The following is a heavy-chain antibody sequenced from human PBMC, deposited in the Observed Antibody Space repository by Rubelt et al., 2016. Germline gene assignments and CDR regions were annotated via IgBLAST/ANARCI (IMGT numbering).Heavy chain of an antibody. CDR3: ATNGVVTAPFQY. V-gene: IGHV4-31*03. Sequence: QVQLQESGPGLVKTSQSLSLTCSVSGDSVRNGLYYWRWIRHLPGKGPERIGNLSFTGKPNNTPSLRSRVAITIDNSKNEFYLRLSSVTAADTAVYYCATNGVVTAPFQYWGQGTLVAVSS. D-gene: IGHD3-3*01. CDR1: GDSVRNGLYY. J-gene: IGHJ4*02. CDR2: LSFTGKP.